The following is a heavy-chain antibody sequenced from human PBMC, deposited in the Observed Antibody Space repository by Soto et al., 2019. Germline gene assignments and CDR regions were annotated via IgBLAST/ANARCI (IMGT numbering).Heavy chain of an antibody. CDR1: GGSISSGGYY. Sequence: SETLSLTCTVSGGSISSGGYYWSWIRQHPGKGLEWIGYIYYSGSTYYNPSLKSRVTISVDTSKNQFSLKLSSVTAADTAVYYCARAAYGDYTYYFDYWGQGTLVTVSS. V-gene: IGHV4-31*03. CDR2: IYYSGST. D-gene: IGHD4-17*01. J-gene: IGHJ4*02. CDR3: ARAAYGDYTYYFDY.